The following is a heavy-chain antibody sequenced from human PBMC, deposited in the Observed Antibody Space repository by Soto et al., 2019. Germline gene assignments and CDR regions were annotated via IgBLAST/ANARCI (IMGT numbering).Heavy chain of an antibody. Sequence: PGGSLRLSCAASGFTVSSNYMSWVRQAPGKGLEWVSVIYSGGSTYYADSVKGRFTISRDNSKNTLYLQMNSLRAEDTAVYYCARGPVYGDYSNWFDPCGQGPLVTVSS. CDR1: GFTVSSNY. CDR2: IYSGGST. D-gene: IGHD4-17*01. V-gene: IGHV3-53*01. J-gene: IGHJ5*02. CDR3: ARGPVYGDYSNWFDP.